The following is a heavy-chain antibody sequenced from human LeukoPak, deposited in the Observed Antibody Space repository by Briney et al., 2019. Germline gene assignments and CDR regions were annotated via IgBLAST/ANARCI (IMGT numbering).Heavy chain of an antibody. V-gene: IGHV1-18*01. CDR1: GYTFSVYG. J-gene: IGHJ6*02. D-gene: IGHD3-22*01. CDR2: ISAFNGNT. CDR3: ARDTYYYDSNGPYYTYYYGMDL. Sequence: ASVKVSCKASGYTFSVYGISWVRPAPGQGLEWMGWISAFNGNTNYAQRLQGRVTMTTDTSTSTAYMELRSLRSDDTAVYYCARDTYYYDSNGPYYTYYYGMDLWGQGTTVTVSS.